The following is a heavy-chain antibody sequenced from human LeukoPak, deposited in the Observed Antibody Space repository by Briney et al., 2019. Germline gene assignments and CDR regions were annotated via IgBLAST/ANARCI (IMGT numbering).Heavy chain of an antibody. V-gene: IGHV1-8*01. CDR2: MNPDSANT. D-gene: IGHD3-10*01. CDR1: GYTFTSYD. CDR3: AREAGITISMGSN. Sequence: GASVKVSCKASGYTFTSYDINWVRQATGQGLEWMGWMNPDSANTGYAQKFQGRVSMTRDTSISTAYMELSSLRSEDTAVYYCAREAGITISMGSNWGQGTLVTVSS. J-gene: IGHJ4*02.